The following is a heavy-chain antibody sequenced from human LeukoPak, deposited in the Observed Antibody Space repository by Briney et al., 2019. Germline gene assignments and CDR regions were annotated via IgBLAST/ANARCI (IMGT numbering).Heavy chain of an antibody. CDR1: GFTFSTYA. J-gene: IGHJ4*02. V-gene: IGHV3-23*01. CDR3: AKDPLGSHWVYFYF. CDR2: TSGGGGNI. D-gene: IGHD3-10*01. Sequence: GGSLRLSCAASGFTFSTYAMSWVRQAPGKGLEWVSGTSGGGGNIYYADSVKGRITISRDNSQNTLSLQVNSLRGEYTAVYYCAKDPLGSHWVYFYFWGQGTLV.